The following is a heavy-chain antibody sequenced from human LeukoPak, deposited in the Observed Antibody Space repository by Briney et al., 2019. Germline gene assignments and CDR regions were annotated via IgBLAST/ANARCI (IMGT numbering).Heavy chain of an antibody. D-gene: IGHD3-10*01. CDR3: ATVAVIRGVTYFDY. V-gene: IGHV4-59*01. CDR1: GASISSYY. J-gene: IGHJ4*02. CDR2: LFYSGST. Sequence: SSETLSLTCTVSGASISSYYWSWIRQPPGKGLEWLAYLFYSGSTDYNPSLESRVTISVDTSKNQFSLKLRSVTAADTAVYYCATVAVIRGVTYFDYWGQGTLVTVSS.